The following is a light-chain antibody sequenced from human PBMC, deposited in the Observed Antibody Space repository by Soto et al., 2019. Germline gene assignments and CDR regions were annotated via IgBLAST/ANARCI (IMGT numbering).Light chain of an antibody. CDR3: NSYTTSNTFG. Sequence: QSALTQPASVSGPPGQAITVSCSGTSSDIGAHNFVSWYQQHPGKAPKLIIYEVINRPSGVSDRFSGSESGNTASLTISGLQSEDEADYYCNSYTTSNTFGFGSGTKVTVL. J-gene: IGLJ1*01. V-gene: IGLV2-14*03. CDR2: EVI. CDR1: SSDIGAHNF.